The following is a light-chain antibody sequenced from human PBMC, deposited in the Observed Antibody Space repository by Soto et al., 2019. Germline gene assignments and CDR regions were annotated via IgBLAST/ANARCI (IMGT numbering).Light chain of an antibody. CDR2: KAS. CDR1: QSIGNW. Sequence: DPHMIQSPSTLTASEGDRVTITCGASQSIGNWLAWYQQKPGKAPKLLIYKASSLQSGVPSRFSGSGSGTEFTLTINSLQPDDFASYYCQQYNSYPGTFGQGTKV. V-gene: IGKV1-5*03. J-gene: IGKJ1*01. CDR3: QQYNSYPGT.